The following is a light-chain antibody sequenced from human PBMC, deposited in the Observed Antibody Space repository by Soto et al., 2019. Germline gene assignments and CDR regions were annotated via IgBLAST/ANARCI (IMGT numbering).Light chain of an antibody. V-gene: IGLV2-18*02. Sequence: QSVLTQPPSVSGSPGQSVTISCTGTSSDVGGYNRVSWYQQPPGTAPKFMIYDVSNRPSGVPDRFSGSKSGNTASLTISGLQAEDEADYYCSSYTSSSTYVFGTGTKVTVL. CDR1: SSDVGGYNR. CDR3: SSYTSSSTYV. J-gene: IGLJ1*01. CDR2: DVS.